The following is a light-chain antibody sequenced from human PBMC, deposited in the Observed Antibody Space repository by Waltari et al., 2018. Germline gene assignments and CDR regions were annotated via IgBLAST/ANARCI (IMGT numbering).Light chain of an antibody. CDR1: SGHSSNV. J-gene: IGLJ3*02. V-gene: IGLV4-69*01. CDR3: QTGGHGTWV. CDR2: VNSDGSH. Sequence: QLVLTQSPSASASLGASVKLTCTLSSGHSSNVIAWLQQQPEKGPRYLMRVNSDGSHSRGDGSPDRFSGSSSGAERYLTISSLQSEDEADYYCQTGGHGTWVFGGGTKLTVL.